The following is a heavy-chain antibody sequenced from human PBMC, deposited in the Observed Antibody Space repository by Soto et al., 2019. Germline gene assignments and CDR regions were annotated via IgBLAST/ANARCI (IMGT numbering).Heavy chain of an antibody. V-gene: IGHV4-39*01. CDR1: GGGVYSDGYY. D-gene: IGHD2-15*01. CDR2: IYYSGST. Sequence: QLQLQESGPGLVKSSETLSLTCTVCGGGVYSDGYYWGWIRRPPGQGLEWIGNIYYSGSTYYNPSLKSRVTISLDTSKNQFSLRLNAVTSADTAVYYCARRSRGTCYNNWGPSTVVTVSS. CDR3: ARRSRGTCYNN. J-gene: IGHJ4*02.